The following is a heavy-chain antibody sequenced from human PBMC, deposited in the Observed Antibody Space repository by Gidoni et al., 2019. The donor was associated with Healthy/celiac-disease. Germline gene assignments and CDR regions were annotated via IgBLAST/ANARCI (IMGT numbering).Heavy chain of an antibody. CDR3: ARDRGYSNYEGNFDP. V-gene: IGHV3-11*01. CDR2: IIVRCSTI. Sequence: QVQLVESGGGLVKPGGSLRLSCAASGFTFSDYYMSWIGQAPGKGLGWFSYIIVRCSTIYYAASVKGRCTISRDNAKNSLYLQMNSLRAEDTAVYYCARDRGYSNYEGNFDPWGQGTLVTVSS. J-gene: IGHJ5*02. D-gene: IGHD4-4*01. CDR1: GFTFSDYY.